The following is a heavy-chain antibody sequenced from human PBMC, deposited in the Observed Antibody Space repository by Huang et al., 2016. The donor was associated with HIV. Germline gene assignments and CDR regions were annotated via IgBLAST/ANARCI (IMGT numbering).Heavy chain of an antibody. CDR1: GYTVSELS. J-gene: IGHJ3*02. V-gene: IGHV1-24*01. D-gene: IGHD2-15*01. Sequence: QVQLVESGAELKKPGASVRVSCKVSGYTVSELSLHGVRQAPEKGLEWMGGVEPEEGETIYAQRLQGRVTMTEYTSTDPAYMELSSRGPEDTAVYYCATSPPDVGAGVLRSAFDIWGQGTMVTVSS. CDR2: VEPEEGET. CDR3: ATSPPDVGAGVLRSAFDI.